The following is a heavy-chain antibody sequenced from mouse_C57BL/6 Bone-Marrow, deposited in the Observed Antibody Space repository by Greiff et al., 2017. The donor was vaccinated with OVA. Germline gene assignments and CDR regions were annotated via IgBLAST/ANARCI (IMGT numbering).Heavy chain of an antibody. Sequence: EVKVVESGGGLVQSGRSLRLSCATSGFTFSDFYMEWVRQAPGKGLEWIAASRNKANDYTTEYSASVKGRFIVSRDTSQSILYRQMNALRAEDTAIYYCARDANYYGSSPHRLYWYFDVWGTGTTVTVSS. CDR1: GFTFSDFY. J-gene: IGHJ1*03. CDR2: SRNKANDYTT. CDR3: ARDANYYGSSPHRLYWYFDV. D-gene: IGHD1-1*01. V-gene: IGHV7-1*01.